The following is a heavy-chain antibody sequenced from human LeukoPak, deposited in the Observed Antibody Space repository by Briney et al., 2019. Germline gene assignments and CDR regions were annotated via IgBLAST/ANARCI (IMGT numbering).Heavy chain of an antibody. J-gene: IGHJ6*02. CDR1: GGSFSGYY. Sequence: PSETLSLTCAVYGGSFSGYYWSWIRQPPGKGLEWIGEINHSGSTNYNPSLKSRVTISVDRSKNQFSLKLSSVTAADTAVYYCARGVSGSRTNYYYYYDMDVWGQGTTVAVSS. CDR3: ARGVSGSRTNYYYYYDMDV. V-gene: IGHV4-34*01. CDR2: INHSGST. D-gene: IGHD3-10*01.